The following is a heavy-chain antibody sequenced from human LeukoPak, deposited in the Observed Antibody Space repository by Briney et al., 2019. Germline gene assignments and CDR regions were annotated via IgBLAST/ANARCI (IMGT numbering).Heavy chain of an antibody. CDR3: ARGSYYYYMDV. Sequence: GGSLRLSCAASGFTFDDYGMSWVRQAPGKGLEWVSGINWNGGSTGYADSVKGRFTISRDNAKNSLYLQMNSLRAEDTAVYYCARGSYYYYMDVWGKGTTVTISS. CDR1: GFTFDDYG. V-gene: IGHV3-20*04. CDR2: INWNGGST. J-gene: IGHJ6*03.